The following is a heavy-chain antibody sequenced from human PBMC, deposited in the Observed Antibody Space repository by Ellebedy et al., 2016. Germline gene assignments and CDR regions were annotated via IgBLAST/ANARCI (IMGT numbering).Heavy chain of an antibody. Sequence: GESLKISXATSGFIFRNYGMHWVRQAPGKGLEWVGMSRPEGRDHFYADSVKGRITFSRDNSKNTVYLELTSLRAEDTAVYYCARDGAKREIDYWGQGTLVTVSS. D-gene: IGHD1-26*01. V-gene: IGHV3-33*01. CDR1: GFIFRNYG. J-gene: IGHJ4*02. CDR2: SRPEGRDH. CDR3: ARDGAKREIDY.